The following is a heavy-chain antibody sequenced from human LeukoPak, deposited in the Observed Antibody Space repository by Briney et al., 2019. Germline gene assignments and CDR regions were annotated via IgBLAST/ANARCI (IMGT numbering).Heavy chain of an antibody. CDR3: ARSATLIWWHAFGYFDY. V-gene: IGHV4-34*01. CDR1: GGSFSGYY. CDR2: INHSGST. J-gene: IGHJ4*02. D-gene: IGHD2-8*02. Sequence: SETLSLTCAVYGGSFSGYYWSWIRQPPGKGLEWIGEINHSGSTNYNPSLKSRVTISVDTSKNQSSLKLSSVTAADTAVYYCARSATLIWWHAFGYFDYWGQGTLVTVSS.